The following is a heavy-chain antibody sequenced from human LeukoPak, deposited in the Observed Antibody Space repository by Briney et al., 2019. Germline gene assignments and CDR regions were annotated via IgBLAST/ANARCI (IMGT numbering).Heavy chain of an antibody. J-gene: IGHJ5*02. CDR3: ARGLAYYDFWSGYQGGPRRFVP. D-gene: IGHD3-3*01. CDR1: GGSFSGYY. CDR2: INHSGST. V-gene: IGHV4-34*01. Sequence: SESESPTCAVYGGSFSGYYWSWIRQPPGKGLEWIGEINHSGSTNYNPSLKSRVTISVDTSKNQFSLKLSSVTAADAAVYYCARGLAYYDFWSGYQGGPRRFVPWGERPLVTVSS.